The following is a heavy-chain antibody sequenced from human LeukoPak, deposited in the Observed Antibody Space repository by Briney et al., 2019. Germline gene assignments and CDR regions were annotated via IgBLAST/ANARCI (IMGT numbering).Heavy chain of an antibody. CDR2: ISAYNGNT. J-gene: IGHJ6*03. V-gene: IGHV1-18*01. CDR3: ARVGGDPYYYYSMDV. D-gene: IGHD4-17*01. CDR1: GYTFTSYG. Sequence: ASVKVSCKASGYTFTSYGISWVRQAPGQGLEWMGWISAYNGNTNYAPKLQGRVTMTTDTSTSTAYMELRSLRSDDTAVYYCARVGGDPYYYYSMDVWGKGTTVTVSS.